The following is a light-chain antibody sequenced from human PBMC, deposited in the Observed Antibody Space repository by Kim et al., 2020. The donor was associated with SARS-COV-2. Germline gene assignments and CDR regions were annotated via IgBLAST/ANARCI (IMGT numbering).Light chain of an antibody. CDR2: QDS. CDR3: QAWDSSTAVV. Sequence: VAPGQTASITCSGDKLGDKYACWYQQKPGQSPVLVIYQDSKRPSGIPERFSGSNSGNTATLTISGTQAMDEADYYCQAWDSSTAVVFGGGTQLTVL. CDR1: KLGDKY. J-gene: IGLJ2*01. V-gene: IGLV3-1*01.